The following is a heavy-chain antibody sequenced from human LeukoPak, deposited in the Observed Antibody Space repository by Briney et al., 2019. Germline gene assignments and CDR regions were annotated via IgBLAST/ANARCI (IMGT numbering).Heavy chain of an antibody. J-gene: IGHJ4*02. CDR3: ARAGGQSDFDY. CDR1: GGSFSGYY. V-gene: IGHV4-34*01. CDR2: INHSGST. Sequence: SETLSLTCAVYGGSFSGYYWSWIRQPPGKGLEWIGEINHSGSTNYNPSLKSRVTISVGTSKNQFSLKLSSVTAADTAVYYCARAGGQSDFDYWGQGTLVTVSS. D-gene: IGHD3-10*01.